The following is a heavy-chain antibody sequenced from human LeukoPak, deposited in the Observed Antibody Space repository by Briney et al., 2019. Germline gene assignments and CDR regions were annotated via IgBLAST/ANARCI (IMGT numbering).Heavy chain of an antibody. CDR2: ISGSGGST. J-gene: IGHJ3*02. CDR1: GFTFSSYA. V-gene: IGHV3-23*01. D-gene: IGHD3-10*01. Sequence: GGSLRLSCAASGFTFSSYAMSWVRQAPGKGLEWVLAISGSGGSTYYADSVKGRFTISRDNSKNTLYLQMNSLRAEDTAVYYCAKTTMVRGVITNRDAFDIWGQGTMVTVSS. CDR3: AKTTMVRGVITNRDAFDI.